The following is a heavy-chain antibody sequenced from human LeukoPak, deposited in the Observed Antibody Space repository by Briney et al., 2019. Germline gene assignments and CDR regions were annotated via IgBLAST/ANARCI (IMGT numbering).Heavy chain of an antibody. J-gene: IGHJ3*02. V-gene: IGHV3-23*01. Sequence: AGGSLRLSCAASGFTFSSYAMSWVRQAPGKGLEWVSSISAGGGSTNYADSVKGRFTISRENPKNTLYLQMNSLRAEDTAVYYCAKQAGYSSSWLNAFDIWGQGTMVTVSS. CDR1: GFTFSSYA. CDR3: AKQAGYSSSWLNAFDI. CDR2: ISAGGGST. D-gene: IGHD6-13*01.